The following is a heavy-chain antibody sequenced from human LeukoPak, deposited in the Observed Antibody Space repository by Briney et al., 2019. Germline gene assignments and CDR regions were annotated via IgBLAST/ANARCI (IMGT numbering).Heavy chain of an antibody. CDR2: IIPIFGTA. D-gene: IGHD3-16*01. V-gene: IGHV1-69*06. Sequence: SVKVSCKASGYTFTSYGISWVRQAPGQGLEWMGGIIPIFGTANYAQKFQARVTITVDKATSTAYMELRSLRSEDTGVYYCAEEESGEGQMPHYWGQGTLVTVSS. J-gene: IGHJ4*02. CDR1: GYTFTSYG. CDR3: AEEESGEGQMPHY.